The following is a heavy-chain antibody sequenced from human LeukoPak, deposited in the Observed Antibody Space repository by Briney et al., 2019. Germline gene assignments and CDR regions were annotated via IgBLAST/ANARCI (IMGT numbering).Heavy chain of an antibody. CDR3: ARDHLSRYCTNGVCPYNWFDP. CDR1: GYSISSGYY. J-gene: IGHJ5*02. Sequence: SETLSLTCTVSGYSISSGYYWGWIRQPPGKGLEWIGSIYHSGSTYYNPSLKSRVTISVDTSKNQFSLKLSSVTAADTAVYYCARDHLSRYCTNGVCPYNWFDPWGQGTLVTVSS. V-gene: IGHV4-38-2*02. CDR2: IYHSGST. D-gene: IGHD2-8*01.